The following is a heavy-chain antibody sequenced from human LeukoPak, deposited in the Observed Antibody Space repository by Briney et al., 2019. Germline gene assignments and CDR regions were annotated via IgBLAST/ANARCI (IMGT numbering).Heavy chain of an antibody. CDR1: GFTFSSYG. J-gene: IGHJ4*02. D-gene: IGHD3-10*01. Sequence: PGGTLRLSCAASGFTFSSYGMSWVRQAPGKGLEWVSAISGSGGSTYYADSVKGRFTISRDNSKNTLYLQMNSLRAEDTAVYYCAKDRYGSGSYYIVGGNDYWGQGTLVTVSS. CDR3: AKDRYGSGSYYIVGGNDY. CDR2: ISGSGGST. V-gene: IGHV3-23*01.